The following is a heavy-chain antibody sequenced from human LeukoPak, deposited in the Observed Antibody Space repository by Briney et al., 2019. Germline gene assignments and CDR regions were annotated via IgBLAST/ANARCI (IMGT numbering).Heavy chain of an antibody. CDR3: VREREGSNSEH. Sequence: LSGGSLRLSCAASGFTVSNNRLSWVRQAPGMGLEWVSTIYSDGNTYYPDSVKGRFTISRDGSKNTLYLQLNSLRTEDTAIYYCVREREGSNSEHWGQGTLVTVSS. J-gene: IGHJ1*01. CDR1: GFTVSNNR. CDR2: IYSDGNT. V-gene: IGHV3-53*01. D-gene: IGHD1-26*01.